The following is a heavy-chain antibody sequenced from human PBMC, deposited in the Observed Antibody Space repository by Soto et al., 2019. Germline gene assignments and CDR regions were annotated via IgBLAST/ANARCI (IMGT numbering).Heavy chain of an antibody. J-gene: IGHJ4*02. V-gene: IGHV1-3*01. CDR1: GYTFTSYA. CDR2: INAGNGNT. CDR3: ARCGYSSSWPPFEY. D-gene: IGHD6-13*01. Sequence: VASVKVSCKASGYTFTSYAMQWVRQAPGQRLEWMGWINAGNGNTKYSQKFQGRVTITRDTSASTAYMELSSLRSEDTAVYYCARCGYSSSWPPFEYWGQGTLVTVSS.